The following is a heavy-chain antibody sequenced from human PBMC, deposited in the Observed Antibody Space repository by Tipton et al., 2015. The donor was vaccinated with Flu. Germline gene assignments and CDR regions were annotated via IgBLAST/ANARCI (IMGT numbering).Heavy chain of an antibody. CDR3: VRQPYLGDYGGYFDY. V-gene: IGHV5-51*01. Sequence: QLVQSGAEVKKPGESLKISCKGSGYSFTSYWIGWVRQMSGKGLEWMGIIYPGDSDTRYSPSFQGQVTISADKSISTAYLQWSSLKASDTAMYYCVRQPYLGDYGGYFDYWGQGTPVSVSS. CDR1: GYSFTSYW. D-gene: IGHD4-17*01. CDR2: IYPGDSDT. J-gene: IGHJ4*02.